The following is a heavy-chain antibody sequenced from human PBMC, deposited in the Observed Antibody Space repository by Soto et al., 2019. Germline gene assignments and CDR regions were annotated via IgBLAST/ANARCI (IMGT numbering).Heavy chain of an antibody. CDR1: GYSFTSYW. J-gene: IGHJ6*02. Sequence: GESLKISCKGSGYSFTSYWIGWVRQMPGKGLEWMGIIYPGDSDTRYSPSFQGQVTISADKSISTAYLQWSSLKASDTAMYYFARLLVVIPAAIPSNYYGMDVWGQGTTVTVSS. CDR2: IYPGDSDT. CDR3: ARLLVVIPAAIPSNYYGMDV. V-gene: IGHV5-51*01. D-gene: IGHD2-2*01.